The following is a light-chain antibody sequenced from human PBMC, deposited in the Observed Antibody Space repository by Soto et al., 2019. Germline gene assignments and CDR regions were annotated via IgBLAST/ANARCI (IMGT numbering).Light chain of an antibody. CDR3: CSYAGSSTPVV. J-gene: IGLJ2*01. CDR1: SSDVGSYNL. CDR2: EGS. Sequence: QSALTQPASVSGSPGQSITISCTGTSSDVGSYNLVSWYQQHPGKAPKLMIYEGSNRPSGVSNRFSGSKSGNTASLTISGLQAEDEDDDYCCSYAGSSTPVVFGGGTKLTVL. V-gene: IGLV2-23*01.